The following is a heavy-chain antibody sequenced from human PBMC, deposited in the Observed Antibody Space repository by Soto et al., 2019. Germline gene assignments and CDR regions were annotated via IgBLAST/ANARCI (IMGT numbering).Heavy chain of an antibody. J-gene: IGHJ5*02. V-gene: IGHV4-34*01. CDR1: GGSFSGYY. D-gene: IGHD2-15*01. CDR2: INHSGST. CDR3: ARGRLAVDIVGVVAAPAEYNWFDP. Sequence: SETLSLTCAVYGGSFSGYYWSWIRQPPGKGLEWIGEINHSGSTNYNPSLKSRVTISVDTSKNQFSLKLSSVTAADTAVYYCARGRLAVDIVGVVAAPAEYNWFDPWGQGTLVTVSS.